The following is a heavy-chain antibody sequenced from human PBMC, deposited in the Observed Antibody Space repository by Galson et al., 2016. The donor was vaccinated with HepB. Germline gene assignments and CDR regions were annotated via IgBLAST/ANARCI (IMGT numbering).Heavy chain of an antibody. V-gene: IGHV4-34*01. CDR2: INHTGGT. CDR1: GGSLSAYY. D-gene: IGHD2-15*01. CDR3: ATGYCSGGSCYSGAFHI. J-gene: IGHJ3*02. Sequence: SETLSLTCTVNGGSLSAYYWNWTRQPPGKGLEWIGEINHTGGTDYTPSLKSRVSISIDTSKNQFSLNLNSVTAADTAVYFCATGYCSGGSCYSGAFHIWGQGTMVTVSA.